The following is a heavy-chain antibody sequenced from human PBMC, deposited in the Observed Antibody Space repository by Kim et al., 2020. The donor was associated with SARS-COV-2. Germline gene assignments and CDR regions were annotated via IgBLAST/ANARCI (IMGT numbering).Heavy chain of an antibody. Sequence: SLKTRVTISVATSKNQFSLKLSSVTAADTAVYYCARAQLYYYDSSGYYYYWGQGTLVTVSS. V-gene: IGHV4-34*13. D-gene: IGHD3-22*01. CDR3: ARAQLYYYDSSGYYYY. J-gene: IGHJ4*02.